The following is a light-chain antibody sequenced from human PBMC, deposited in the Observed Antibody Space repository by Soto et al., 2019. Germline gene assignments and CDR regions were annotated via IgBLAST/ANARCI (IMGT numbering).Light chain of an antibody. CDR3: QQYNNWWT. CDR1: QSVGSN. CDR2: GAS. V-gene: IGKV3-15*01. J-gene: IGKJ1*01. Sequence: DIEMTQSPATLSVSPGERATLSCRASQSVGSNLAWYQQKPGQAPRLLIYGASTRATGIPARFSGSGSGTVFTLTISSLQSEDFAVYYCQQYNNWWTFGQGTKVEIK.